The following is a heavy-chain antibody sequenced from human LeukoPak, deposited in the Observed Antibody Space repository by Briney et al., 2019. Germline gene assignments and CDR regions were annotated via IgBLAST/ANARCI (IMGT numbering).Heavy chain of an antibody. CDR3: ARALGIAVAGTCLDY. CDR1: GYTFTSYG. D-gene: IGHD6-19*01. CDR2: ISAYNGNT. V-gene: IGHV1-18*01. J-gene: IGHJ4*02. Sequence: ASVKVSCKASGYTFTSYGISWVRQAPGQGLEWMGWISAYNGNTNYAQKLQGRVTMTTDTSTSTAYMELSRLRSDDTAVYYCARALGIAVAGTCLDYWGQGTLVTVSS.